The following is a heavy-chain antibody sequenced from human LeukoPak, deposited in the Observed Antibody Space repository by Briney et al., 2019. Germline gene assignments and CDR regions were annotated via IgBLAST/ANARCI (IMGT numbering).Heavy chain of an antibody. J-gene: IGHJ5*02. CDR2: ISGRGRST. V-gene: IGHV3-23*01. D-gene: IGHD3-9*01. Sequence: DPGGSLTLSCAASGFTFSSYAMSWVRQAPGKGLECVSAISGRGRSTYYTDCVEGRFTIYRDNSKNTLYLQMNILRAEDTAVYYCVIDPYDILTGSGNWLDLWRQSPLLTVPS. CDR3: VIDPYDILTGSGNWLDL. CDR1: GFTFSSYA.